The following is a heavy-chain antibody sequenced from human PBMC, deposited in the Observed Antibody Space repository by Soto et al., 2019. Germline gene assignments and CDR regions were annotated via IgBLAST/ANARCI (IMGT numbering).Heavy chain of an antibody. D-gene: IGHD4-17*01. CDR1: GGSVSSGSYY. CDR3: AREPTTVTNYYYYALDV. J-gene: IGHJ6*02. Sequence: QVQLQESGPGLVKPSETLSLTCTVSGGSVSSGSYYWSWIRQPPGKGLEWIGYISYSGSTNYNPXLKSRVTISLDXSXNXXSLKLSSVTAADTAVYYCAREPTTVTNYYYYALDVWGQGTTVTVS. CDR2: ISYSGST. V-gene: IGHV4-61*01.